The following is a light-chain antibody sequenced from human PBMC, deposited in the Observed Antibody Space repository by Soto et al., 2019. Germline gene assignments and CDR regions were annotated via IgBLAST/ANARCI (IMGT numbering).Light chain of an antibody. V-gene: IGLV2-8*01. CDR3: SSYAGSNNFDVV. CDR2: EVS. CDR1: SSDVGGYNY. J-gene: IGLJ2*01. Sequence: QSALTQPASVSGSPGQSITISCTGTSSDVGGYNYVSWYQQHPGKAPKLVIYEVSKRPSGVPDRFSGSKSGNTASLTVSGLQAEDEADYYCSSYAGSNNFDVVFGGGTQLTVL.